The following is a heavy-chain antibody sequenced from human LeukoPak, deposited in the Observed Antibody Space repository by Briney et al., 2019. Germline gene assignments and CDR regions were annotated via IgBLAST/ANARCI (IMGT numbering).Heavy chain of an antibody. Sequence: ASVKVSCKASGYTFTTYNINWVRQAPGQGLEWMGWISGYNGNTNYAQKLQGRVTMTTDTSTTTAYMELRSLRSDDTAVYYCARGYCSSTSCYAVDYWGQGTLVTVSS. CDR1: GYTFTTYN. V-gene: IGHV1-18*01. D-gene: IGHD2-2*01. CDR3: ARGYCSSTSCYAVDY. CDR2: ISGYNGNT. J-gene: IGHJ4*02.